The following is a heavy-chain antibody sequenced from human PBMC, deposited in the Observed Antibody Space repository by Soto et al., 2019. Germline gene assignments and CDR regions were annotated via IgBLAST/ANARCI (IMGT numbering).Heavy chain of an antibody. CDR1: GGSISSGDYY. V-gene: IGHV4-30-4*01. J-gene: IGHJ4*02. D-gene: IGHD3-22*01. CDR3: ARGEYYYDSSGYYKPQADFDY. Sequence: QVQLQESGPGLVKPSQTLSLTCTVSGGSISSGDYYWSWIRQPPGKGLEWIGYIYYSGSTYYNPSLKSRVTISVDTSKNQFSLKLSSVTAADTAVYYCARGEYYYDSSGYYKPQADFDYWGQGTLVTVSS. CDR2: IYYSGST.